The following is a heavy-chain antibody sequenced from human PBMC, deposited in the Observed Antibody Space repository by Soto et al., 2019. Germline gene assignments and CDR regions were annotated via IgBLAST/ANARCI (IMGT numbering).Heavy chain of an antibody. D-gene: IGHD3-10*01. CDR1: KFTFRTYV. Sequence: QVQLVESGGGVVQPERSQRLSCAASKFTFRTYVMHWVRQAPGKGLEWVALISFDGSNKYYADSVKGRFTISRDNSKNTMYLQMNSPRPEDTAVYYCAREMIPMVMGGMSAMDVWGQGTTVTVSS. CDR3: AREMIPMVMGGMSAMDV. CDR2: ISFDGSNK. J-gene: IGHJ6*02. V-gene: IGHV3-30*04.